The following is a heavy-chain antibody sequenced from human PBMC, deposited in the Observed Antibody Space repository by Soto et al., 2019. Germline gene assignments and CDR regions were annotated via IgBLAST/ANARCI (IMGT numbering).Heavy chain of an antibody. CDR1: GFTFSSYG. Sequence: PGGSLRLSCAASGFTFSSYGMHWVRQAPGKGLEWVAVIWYDGSNKYYADSVKGRFTISRDNSKNTLYLQMNSLRAEDTAVYYCARDLSFIAVAGTLAFDIWGQGTMVTVSS. V-gene: IGHV3-33*01. CDR2: IWYDGSNK. D-gene: IGHD6-19*01. CDR3: ARDLSFIAVAGTLAFDI. J-gene: IGHJ3*02.